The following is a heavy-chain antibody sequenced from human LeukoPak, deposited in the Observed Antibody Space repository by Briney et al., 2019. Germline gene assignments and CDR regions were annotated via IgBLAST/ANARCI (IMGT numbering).Heavy chain of an antibody. D-gene: IGHD5-24*01. V-gene: IGHV3-23*01. CDR1: GFTFSSYV. CDR2: ISGSGYST. CDR3: AKTEMATTIRDAFDI. J-gene: IGHJ3*02. Sequence: SGGSLRLSCAASGFTFSSYVMSWVRQAPGKGLEWVSGISGSGYSTFYADSVKGRCTISRDNSKNTLYLQVNSLRAEDTALYYCAKTEMATTIRDAFDIWGQGTMVTVSS.